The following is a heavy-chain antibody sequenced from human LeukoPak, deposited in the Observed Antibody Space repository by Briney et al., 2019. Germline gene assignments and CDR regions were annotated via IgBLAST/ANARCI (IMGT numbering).Heavy chain of an antibody. CDR2: IYPGDSDT. CDR3: AGRRIAAAGDFDY. CDR1: GYSFTNYW. Sequence: GESLKISCKGSGYSFTNYWIGWVRQMPGKGLEWMGIIYPGDSDTRYSPSFQGQVTISADKSISTAYLQWSSLKASDTAMYYCAGRRIAAAGDFDYWGQGILVTVSS. V-gene: IGHV5-51*01. D-gene: IGHD6-13*01. J-gene: IGHJ4*02.